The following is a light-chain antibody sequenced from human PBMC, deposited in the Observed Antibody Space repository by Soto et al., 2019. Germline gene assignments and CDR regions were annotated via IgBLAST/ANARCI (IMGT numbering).Light chain of an antibody. Sequence: DIQMTQPPSTLSASVGDRVTITCRASQSIGDSLAWYQQKPGKAPYLLISDVSSLERGVPSRFSGSGSGTEYTLTISSMQPDDFATFYCQQYKSYPLTFGGGTKVDIK. V-gene: IGKV1-5*01. CDR1: QSIGDS. CDR2: DVS. J-gene: IGKJ4*01. CDR3: QQYKSYPLT.